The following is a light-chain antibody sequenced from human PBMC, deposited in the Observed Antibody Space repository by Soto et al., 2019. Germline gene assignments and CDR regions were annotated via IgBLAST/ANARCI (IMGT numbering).Light chain of an antibody. Sequence: DIQMTQSPSSLSASVGDRVTITCQASQDISSYLNWYHHKPGKAPKLLIYDASILETGVPPRFSGSGSGTHFTFTISGLQPEDVAAYYCQYCDYLPIFGPGTTVDFK. CDR1: QDISSY. V-gene: IGKV1-33*01. CDR2: DAS. J-gene: IGKJ3*01. CDR3: QYCDYLPI.